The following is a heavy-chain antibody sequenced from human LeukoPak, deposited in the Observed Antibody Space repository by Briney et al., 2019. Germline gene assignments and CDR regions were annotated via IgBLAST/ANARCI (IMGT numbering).Heavy chain of an antibody. Sequence: GASVKVSCKASGYTFTSYYMHWVRQAPGQGLEWMGIINPSGGSTSYAQKFQGRVTMTRDTSTSTVYMELSSLRSEDTAVYYCARFGREYQLPERIYYYYYMDVWGKGTTVTVSS. J-gene: IGHJ6*03. D-gene: IGHD2-2*01. CDR2: INPSGGST. V-gene: IGHV1-46*01. CDR1: GYTFTSYY. CDR3: ARFGREYQLPERIYYYYYMDV.